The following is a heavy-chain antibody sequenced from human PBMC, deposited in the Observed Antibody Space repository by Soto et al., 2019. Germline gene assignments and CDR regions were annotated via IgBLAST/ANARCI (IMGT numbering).Heavy chain of an antibody. J-gene: IGHJ5*02. CDR2: IYNSGIT. V-gene: IGHV4-30-4*01. Sequence: ASETLSLTCTVSGGSISSGDYSWSWVRQSPGKGLEWIGHIYNSGITYYNPSLKSRVVISIDTSRNQFSLRLNSLTAADRAVYFCARGVTVFGLVSRFWFDPWGQGTVVTVPQ. CDR1: GGSISSGDYS. CDR3: ARGVTVFGLVSRFWFDP. D-gene: IGHD3-3*01.